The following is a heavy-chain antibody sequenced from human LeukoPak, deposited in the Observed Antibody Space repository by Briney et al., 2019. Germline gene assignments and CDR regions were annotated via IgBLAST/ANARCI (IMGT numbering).Heavy chain of an antibody. CDR2: MNSDGSII. Sequence: PGGSLRLSCAASGFSFSSSWMHWVRQAPGKGLVWVSRMNSDGSIITYADSVKGRFTTTRDNAKSTLFLQMNSLRAEDTAVYYCARAFTGIAAAGFDYWGQGTLVTVSS. J-gene: IGHJ4*02. CDR1: GFSFSSSW. D-gene: IGHD6-13*01. V-gene: IGHV3-74*03. CDR3: ARAFTGIAAAGFDY.